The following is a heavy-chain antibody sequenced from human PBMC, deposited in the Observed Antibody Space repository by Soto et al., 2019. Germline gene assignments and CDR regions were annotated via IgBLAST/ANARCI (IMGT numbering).Heavy chain of an antibody. CDR1: GFTFSDYY. J-gene: IGHJ6*02. D-gene: IGHD5-12*01. Sequence: GGSLRLSCAASGFTFSDYYMSWIRQAPGRGLEWISYISNSGSSIYYADSVKGRFTISRDNAKNSLFLQMNSLGAEDTAVYYCARETPDIVSTMPYYHYYGMDVWGQGTTVTVSS. CDR2: ISNSGSSI. V-gene: IGHV3-11*01. CDR3: ARETPDIVSTMPYYHYYGMDV.